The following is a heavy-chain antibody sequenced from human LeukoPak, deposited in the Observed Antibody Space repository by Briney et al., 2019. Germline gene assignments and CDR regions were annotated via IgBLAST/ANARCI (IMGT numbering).Heavy chain of an antibody. J-gene: IGHJ4*02. Sequence: GGSLRLSCAASGFTFSSYAMHWVRQAPGKGLEWVAVISYDGSNKYYADSVKGRFTISRDNSKNTLYLQMNSLRAEDTAVYYCAKEEMATIQPFYWGQGTLVTVSS. CDR1: GFTFSSYA. CDR3: AKEEMATIQPFY. V-gene: IGHV3-30*04. CDR2: ISYDGSNK. D-gene: IGHD5-24*01.